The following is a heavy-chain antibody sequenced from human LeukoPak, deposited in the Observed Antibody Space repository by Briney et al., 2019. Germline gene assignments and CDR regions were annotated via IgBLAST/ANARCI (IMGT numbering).Heavy chain of an antibody. CDR2: IYPTGST. D-gene: IGHD6-19*01. J-gene: IGHJ4*02. V-gene: IGHV4-4*07. CDR1: GGSISSFY. CDR3: ARAAEYSSGWYLFDY. Sequence: SETLSLTCTVSGGSISSFYWTWIRQPAGKGLEWIGRIYPTGSTNYNPSLKSRVTMSVDTSKNQFSLKPSSVTAADTAMYYCARAAEYSSGWYLFDYWGQGTLVTVSA.